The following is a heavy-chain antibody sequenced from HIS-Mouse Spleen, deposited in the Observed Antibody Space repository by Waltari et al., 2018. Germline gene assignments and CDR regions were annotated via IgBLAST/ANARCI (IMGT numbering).Heavy chain of an antibody. J-gene: IGHJ2*01. CDR1: GCPIRRRSSY. D-gene: IGHD6-13*01. CDR2: LYYSGST. V-gene: IGHV4-39*07. CDR3: AREIPYSSSWYDWYFDL. Sequence: QLQLQESGPGLVTPSETLSLTCTVSGCPIRRRSSYWGWIRQPPGKGLEGIGSLYYSGSTYYNPSLKSRVTISVDTSKNQFSLKLSSVTAADTAVYYCAREIPYSSSWYDWYFDLWGRGTLVTVSS.